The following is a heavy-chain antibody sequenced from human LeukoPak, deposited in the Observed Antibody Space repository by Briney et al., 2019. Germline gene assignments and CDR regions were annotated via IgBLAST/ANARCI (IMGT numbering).Heavy chain of an antibody. CDR1: GCSISSSSYY. V-gene: IGHV4-39*07. CDR2: IYYSGST. J-gene: IGHJ4*02. CDR3: ARVLTPALRGEDY. D-gene: IGHD1-14*01. Sequence: SETLSLTCTVSGCSISSSSYYWGWMGQPPGKGLEWIGSIYYSGSTYYNTSLKSRVTIYVDTSKNQCSLKLSSVTAADTAVYYCARVLTPALRGEDYWGQGTLVTVSS.